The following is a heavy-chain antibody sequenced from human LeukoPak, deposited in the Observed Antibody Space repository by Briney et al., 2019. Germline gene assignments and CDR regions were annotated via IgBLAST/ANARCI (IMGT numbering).Heavy chain of an antibody. D-gene: IGHD1-1*01. CDR3: AGDKDTTGNGRPNWFDP. CDR2: IFQRRYC. V-gene: IGHV4-38-2*01. CDR1: GYSISSGYY. Sequence: SETLSLTCAVPGYSISSGYYWACIRQPPGKGLQWIGSIFQRRYCYYNPWLKSRVTISVDTSRIQFSLKLSSVTAADTAVYYCAGDKDTTGNGRPNWFDPWGEGTLVTVSS. J-gene: IGHJ5*02.